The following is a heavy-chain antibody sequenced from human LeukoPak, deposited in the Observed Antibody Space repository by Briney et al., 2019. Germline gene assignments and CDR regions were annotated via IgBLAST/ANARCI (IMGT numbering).Heavy chain of an antibody. D-gene: IGHD2-2*01. CDR3: ARDYPALGYCTSTTCSFFDY. CDR2: ISWNSGSI. J-gene: IGHJ4*02. Sequence: GGSLRLSCAASGFTFDDYAMHWVRQAPGKGLKWVSGISWNSGSIGYADSVKGRFTISRDNAKNSLYLQMNSLRAEDTALYYCARDYPALGYCTSTTCSFFDYWGQGILVTVSS. V-gene: IGHV3-9*01. CDR1: GFTFDDYA.